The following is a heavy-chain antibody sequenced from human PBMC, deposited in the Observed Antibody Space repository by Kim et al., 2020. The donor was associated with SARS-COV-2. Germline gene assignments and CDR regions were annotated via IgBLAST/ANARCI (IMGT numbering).Heavy chain of an antibody. CDR1: GFTFSSYA. J-gene: IGHJ2*01. CDR2: ISYDGSNK. D-gene: IGHD3-22*01. Sequence: GGSLRLSCAASGFTFSSYAMHWVRQAPGKGLEWVAVISYDGSNKYYVDSVKGRFTISRDNSKNTLYLQMNSLRAEDTAVYYCARAQKYYYDSSGYYLGWYFDLWGRGTLVTVSS. V-gene: IGHV3-30*04. CDR3: ARAQKYYYDSSGYYLGWYFDL.